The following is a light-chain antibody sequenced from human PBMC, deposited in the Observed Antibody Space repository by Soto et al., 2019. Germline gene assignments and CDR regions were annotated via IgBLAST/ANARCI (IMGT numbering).Light chain of an antibody. J-gene: IGKJ1*01. CDR1: QRISSW. CDR3: QQYNSYPWT. CDR2: KAS. V-gene: IGKV1-5*03. Sequence: DIQMTQSPSTLSASVGDRVTITCRASQRISSWLAWYQQKPGNAPKLLIYKASSLESGVPSRFSGSGSGPEFTLTISSLQPDDFATYYCQQYNSYPWTFGQGTRVEIK.